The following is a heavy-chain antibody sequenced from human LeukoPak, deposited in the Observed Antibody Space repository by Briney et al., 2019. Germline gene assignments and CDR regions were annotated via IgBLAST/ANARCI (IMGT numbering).Heavy chain of an antibody. D-gene: IGHD6-19*01. CDR1: GFTFSKYA. CDR2: ISGSGGST. CDR3: AKDLLAVAGIAFDY. V-gene: IGHV3-23*01. Sequence: GGSLRLTCAASGFTFSKYAMSWVRQAPGKGLEWVSAISGSGGSTYYADSVKGRFTISRDNSKNTLYLQMNSLRAEDTAVYYCAKDLLAVAGIAFDYWGQGTLVTVSS. J-gene: IGHJ4*02.